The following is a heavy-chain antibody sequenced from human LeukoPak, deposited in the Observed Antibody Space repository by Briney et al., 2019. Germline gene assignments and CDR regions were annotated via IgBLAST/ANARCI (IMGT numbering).Heavy chain of an antibody. Sequence: SETLSLTCTVSGGSISSHYWSWVRQPPGKGLEWIGYVLDNVRTKDNPSLNSRFTLSADTSKNQFSLRLTSVTAADTAVYYCATIKRGNIFVFFDFWGQGILVTVSS. V-gene: IGHV4-59*11. CDR3: ATIKRGNIFVFFDF. CDR1: GGSISSHY. J-gene: IGHJ4*02. CDR2: VLDNVRT. D-gene: IGHD5-18*01.